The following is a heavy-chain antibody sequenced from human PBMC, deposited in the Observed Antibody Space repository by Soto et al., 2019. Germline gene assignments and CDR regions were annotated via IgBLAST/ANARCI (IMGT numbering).Heavy chain of an antibody. J-gene: IGHJ4*02. CDR3: ARVKLAGRGSFHY. CDR1: GFIFTSSS. Sequence: SVKVSCKASGFIFTSSSVQWARQARGQRLEWIGWITVGTGNTNYAQKFQERVTITRDTSKNQFSLKLTSVTAADTAMYYCARVKLAGRGSFHYWGQGTLVTVSS. CDR2: ITVGTGNT. D-gene: IGHD3-3*02. V-gene: IGHV1-58*01.